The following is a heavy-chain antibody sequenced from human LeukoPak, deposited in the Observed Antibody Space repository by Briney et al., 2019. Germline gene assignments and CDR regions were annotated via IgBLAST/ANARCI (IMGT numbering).Heavy chain of an antibody. V-gene: IGHV1-18*01. CDR1: GYTFTSYG. J-gene: IGHJ3*02. CDR2: ISAYNGNT. CDR3: ASGRFSGSSWPGMTFDI. D-gene: IGHD6-13*01. Sequence: ASVKVSCKASGYTFTSYGISWVRQAPGQGLEWMGWISAYNGNTNYAQKLQGRVTMTTDTSTSTACMELRSLRSDHPAVYYWASGRFSGSSWPGMTFDIWGQGTMVTVSS.